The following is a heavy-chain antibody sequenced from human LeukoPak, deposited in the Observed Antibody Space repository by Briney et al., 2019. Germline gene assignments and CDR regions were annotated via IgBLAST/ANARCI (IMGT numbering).Heavy chain of an antibody. D-gene: IGHD6-6*01. CDR1: GFTFSSYG. CDR3: AKAYSSSDYYYMDV. Sequence: PGGSLRLSCAASGFTFSSYGMHWVRQTPGKGLEWVAFISPDGSVKYYADSVKGRFTISRDNSKNTLYLQMNSLRAEDTAVYYCAKAYSSSDYYYMDVWGKGTTVTVSS. V-gene: IGHV3-30*18. J-gene: IGHJ6*03. CDR2: ISPDGSVK.